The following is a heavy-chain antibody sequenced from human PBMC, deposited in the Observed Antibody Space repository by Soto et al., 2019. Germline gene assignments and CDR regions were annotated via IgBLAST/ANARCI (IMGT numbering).Heavy chain of an antibody. CDR2: ISGYNGNT. D-gene: IGHD2-2*03. CDR1: GYTFTSYG. V-gene: IGHV1-18*01. Sequence: QVQLVQSGAEVKKPGASVKVSCKASGYTFTSYGISWVRQAPGQGLEWMGWISGYNGNTNYAQKLQGRVTMTTDTSTSTAYMELRSLRSDATAVYYCARDGYCISTSCRPYGYYGMDVWGQGTTVTVSS. CDR3: ARDGYCISTSCRPYGYYGMDV. J-gene: IGHJ6*02.